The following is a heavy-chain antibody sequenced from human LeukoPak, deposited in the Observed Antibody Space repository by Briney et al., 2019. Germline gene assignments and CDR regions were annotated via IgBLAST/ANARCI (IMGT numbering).Heavy chain of an antibody. CDR1: GLTSNNYA. D-gene: IGHD3-3*01. Sequence: GGSLRLSCAGAGLTSNNYAMSWVRQAPGKGREWVASISGGGGSTEYADSVKGRFTISRDISKNMLYLKMNSLRAEDTALYYCANMSGYYARWASTFDFWGQGTLVTVSS. CDR3: ANMSGYYARWASTFDF. CDR2: ISGGGGST. J-gene: IGHJ4*02. V-gene: IGHV3-23*01.